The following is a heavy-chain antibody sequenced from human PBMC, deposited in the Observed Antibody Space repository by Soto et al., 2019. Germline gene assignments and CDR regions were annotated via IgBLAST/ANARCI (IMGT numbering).Heavy chain of an antibody. CDR1: GYTFTSYG. V-gene: IGHV1-18*01. D-gene: IGHD3-3*01. CDR3: ARDPLRTIFGVVINVLHYFDY. J-gene: IGHJ4*02. Sequence: GASVKVSCKASGYTFTSYGISWVRQAPGQGLEWMGWISAYNGNTNYAQKLQGRVTMTTDTSTSTAYMELRSLRSDDTAVYYCARDPLRTIFGVVINVLHYFDYWAQGTLVTVSS. CDR2: ISAYNGNT.